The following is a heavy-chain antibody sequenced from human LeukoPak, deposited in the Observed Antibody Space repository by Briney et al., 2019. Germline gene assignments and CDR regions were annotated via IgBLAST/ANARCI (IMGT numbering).Heavy chain of an antibody. V-gene: IGHV3-33*01. CDR1: GFTFSTYG. CDR2: IWYDGSNK. CDR3: ARGSYYDSSSPRDAFDI. J-gene: IGHJ3*02. Sequence: PGGSLRLSCETSGFTFSTYGMHWVRQAPGKGLEWVAVIWYDGSNKNYADSVKGRFTISRDNSKNTLYLQMNSLRAEDTAVYYCARGSYYDSSSPRDAFDIWGQGTMVTVSS. D-gene: IGHD3-22*01.